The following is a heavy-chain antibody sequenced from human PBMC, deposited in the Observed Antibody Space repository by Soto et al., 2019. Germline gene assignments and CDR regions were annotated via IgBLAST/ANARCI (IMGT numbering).Heavy chain of an antibody. Sequence: QVQLVESGGGVVQPGRSLRLSCATSGFTFSSYAMHWVRQAPGKGLEWVEVISYSGSNKAYVDSVKGRFTISRDNSKNTLYLQMNSLRAEDTAVYYCVRGDREDIAVVVGARPGEYGMDFCGHGTTVTVSS. V-gene: IGHV3-30-3*01. CDR2: ISYSGSNK. CDR1: GFTFSSYA. CDR3: VRGDREDIAVVVGARPGEYGMDF. D-gene: IGHD2-15*01. J-gene: IGHJ6*02.